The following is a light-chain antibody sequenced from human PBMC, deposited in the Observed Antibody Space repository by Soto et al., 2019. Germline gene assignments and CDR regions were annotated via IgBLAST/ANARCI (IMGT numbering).Light chain of an antibody. CDR1: QSVSSN. J-gene: IGKJ1*01. V-gene: IGKV3-15*01. CDR2: GAS. CDR3: QQYNIWPWT. Sequence: ERVMTQSPATLSVSPGERATLSCRASQSVSSNLAWYQQKPGQAPRLLIYGASTRATGIPARFSGSGSGTEFTLTISSLQSADFAVYYCQQYNIWPWTFGQGTKVKSN.